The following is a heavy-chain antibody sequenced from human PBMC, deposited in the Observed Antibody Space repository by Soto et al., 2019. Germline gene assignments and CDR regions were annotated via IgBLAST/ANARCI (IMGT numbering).Heavy chain of an antibody. CDR3: VRIKWGLDYYNGMDV. D-gene: IGHD1-26*01. J-gene: IGHJ6*02. V-gene: IGHV1-2*02. Sequence: QVQLVQSGAAVKKSGASVKVSCKASGYSVSDYFIQWVRQAPGQGLEWVAWINPKTAATNYAKKFKGRVSLTWDTSFSTAYMELTRLRPDDTAVYYCVRIKWGLDYYNGMDVWGQGPTVIVSS. CDR1: GYSVSDYF. CDR2: INPKTAAT.